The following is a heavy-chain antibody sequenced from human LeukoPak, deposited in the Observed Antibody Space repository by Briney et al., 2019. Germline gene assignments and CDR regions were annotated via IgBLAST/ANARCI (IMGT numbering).Heavy chain of an antibody. D-gene: IGHD1-1*01. CDR3: AKKRTTGAFDI. J-gene: IGHJ3*02. Sequence: GGSLRLSRAASGFPFDDYAMHWVRQAPGKGLEWVSAISWNSGSVGYADSVKGRFTISRDNAKNSLYLQMNSLRAEDTALYYCAKKRTTGAFDIWGQGTMVTVSS. V-gene: IGHV3-9*01. CDR2: ISWNSGSV. CDR1: GFPFDDYA.